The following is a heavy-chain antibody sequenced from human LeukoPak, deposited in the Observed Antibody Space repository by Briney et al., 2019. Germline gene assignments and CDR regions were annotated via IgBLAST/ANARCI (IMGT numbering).Heavy chain of an antibody. V-gene: IGHV3-30*02. CDR3: AKGYYFDILSGYSSLDS. CDR2: IRYDGSNK. J-gene: IGHJ4*02. Sequence: GGSLRLSCAASGFTFSSYGMHWVRQAPGKGLEWVAFIRYDGSNKYYADSVKGRFTISRDDSKNTLYLQMNSLRAEDTAAYYCAKGYYFDILSGYSSLDSWGQGTLVTVSS. CDR1: GFTFSSYG. D-gene: IGHD3-9*01.